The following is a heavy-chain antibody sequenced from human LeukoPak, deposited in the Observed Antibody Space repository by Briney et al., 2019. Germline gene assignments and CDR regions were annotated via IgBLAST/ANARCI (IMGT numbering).Heavy chain of an antibody. J-gene: IGHJ4*02. CDR1: GFTLSNYP. V-gene: IGHV3-23*01. D-gene: IGHD4-23*01. CDR3: AKRPRREITVAHTVER. CDR2: IGGRGDST. Sequence: GGSLRLSCAAWGFTLSNYPMSGLRQAPGRGLEGVSTIGGRGDSTYDADSVKGRFTISGDNSKNSLYLIMTSVRAEDTAVYYCAKRPRREITVAHTVERWGRGTLVTVSS.